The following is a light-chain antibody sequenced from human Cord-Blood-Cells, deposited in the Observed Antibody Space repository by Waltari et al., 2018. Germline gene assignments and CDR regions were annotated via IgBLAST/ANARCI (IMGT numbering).Light chain of an antibody. CDR2: AAS. Sequence: DIQMTQSPSSLSASVGDRVTITCRASPSISSYLNWYQQKPGKAPKILIYAASRLQSGVPSRFSGSGSGTDFTLTISSLQPEDFATYYCQQSYSTPLTFGGGTKVEIK. J-gene: IGKJ4*01. CDR1: PSISSY. V-gene: IGKV1-39*01. CDR3: QQSYSTPLT.